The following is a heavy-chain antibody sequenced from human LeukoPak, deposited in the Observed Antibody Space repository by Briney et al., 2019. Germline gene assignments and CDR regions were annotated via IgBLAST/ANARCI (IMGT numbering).Heavy chain of an antibody. CDR2: INHSGST. CDR1: GGSFSGYY. Sequence: PSETLSLTCAVYGGSFSGYYWSWIRQPPGKGLEWIGEINHSGSTNYNPSLKSRVTISVDTSKNQFSLKLSSVTAADTAVYYCARQPVGGYCFDSWGQGTLVTVSS. CDR3: ARQPVGGYCFDS. J-gene: IGHJ4*02. V-gene: IGHV4-34*01. D-gene: IGHD3-22*01.